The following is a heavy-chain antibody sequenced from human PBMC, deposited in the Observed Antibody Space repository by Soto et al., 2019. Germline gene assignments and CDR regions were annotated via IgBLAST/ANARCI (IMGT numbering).Heavy chain of an antibody. CDR2: IIPIFGTA. D-gene: IGHD3-22*01. V-gene: IGHV1-69*01. CDR3: ARYDAGGSGYYYRACDI. Sequence: QVQLVQSGAEVKKPGSSVKVSCKASGGTFSSYAISWVRQAPGQGLAWMGGIIPIFGTANYAQKFQGRVTIAADESTSKAYKELSSLGSEDTAVYYCARYDAGGSGYYYRACDIWGQGTRVTVSS. CDR1: GGTFSSYA. J-gene: IGHJ3*02.